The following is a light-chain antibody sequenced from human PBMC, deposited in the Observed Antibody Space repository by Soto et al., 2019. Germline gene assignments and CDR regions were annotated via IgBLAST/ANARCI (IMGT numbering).Light chain of an antibody. J-gene: IGKJ1*01. CDR3: HQRGNGPPWT. CDR1: QTVSITY. CDR2: DAS. V-gene: IGKV3-11*01. Sequence: PGESATLSCRASQTVSITYLTWYQQKPGQAPRLLVYDASKRATGIPPRFSGSGSTTDFTLTISSLEPEDFAVYYCHQRGNGPPWTFGQGTKVDIK.